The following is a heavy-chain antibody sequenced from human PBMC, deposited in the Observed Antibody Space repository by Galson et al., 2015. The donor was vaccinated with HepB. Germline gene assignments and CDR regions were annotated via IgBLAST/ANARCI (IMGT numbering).Heavy chain of an antibody. D-gene: IGHD2-21*02. CDR3: ARVGGVTPSWDYYYGMDV. V-gene: IGHV1-18*04. Sequence: SVKVSCKASGYTFTSYGISWVRQAPGQGLEWMGWISAYNGNTNYAQKLQGRVTMTTDTSTSTAYMELRSLRSEDTAVYYCARVGGVTPSWDYYYGMDVWGQGTTVTVSS. CDR2: ISAYNGNT. CDR1: GYTFTSYG. J-gene: IGHJ6*02.